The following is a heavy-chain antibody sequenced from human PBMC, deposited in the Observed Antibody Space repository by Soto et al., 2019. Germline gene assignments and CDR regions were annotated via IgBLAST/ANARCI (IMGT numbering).Heavy chain of an antibody. J-gene: IGHJ6*02. CDR3: AKVSYGDYVLDGMDV. CDR2: ISWDGGST. D-gene: IGHD4-17*01. CDR1: GFTFDDYT. V-gene: IGHV3-43*01. Sequence: GGSLRLSCAASGFTFDDYTMHWVRQAPGKGLEWVSLISWDGGSTYYADSVKGRFTISRDNSKNSLYLQMNSLRTEDTALYYCAKVSYGDYVLDGMDVWGQGTTVTVSS.